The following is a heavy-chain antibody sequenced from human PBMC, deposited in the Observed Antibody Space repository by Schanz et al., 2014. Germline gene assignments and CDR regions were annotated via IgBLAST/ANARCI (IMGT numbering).Heavy chain of an antibody. Sequence: VYLVESGGDLVQPGKSLRLSCAASGFTFDDFGMHWVRQAPGKGLEWVAVISYDGRNKYFADSVKGRFTISRDNSKNTLFLQVNSLRAEDTAVYYCAKDHFGHYDSSGCSDCYYYGMDVWGQGTTVTVSS. J-gene: IGHJ6*02. D-gene: IGHD3-22*01. CDR2: ISYDGRNK. CDR3: AKDHFGHYDSSGCSDCYYYGMDV. V-gene: IGHV3-30*18. CDR1: GFTFDDFG.